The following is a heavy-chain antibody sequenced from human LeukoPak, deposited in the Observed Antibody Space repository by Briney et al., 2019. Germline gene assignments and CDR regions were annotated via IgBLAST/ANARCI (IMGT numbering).Heavy chain of an antibody. D-gene: IGHD3-9*01. CDR1: GYTFTSYA. CDR2: INTNTGNP. J-gene: IGHJ6*02. Sequence: ASVTVSCKASGYTFTSYAMNWVRQAPGQGLEWMGWINTNTGNPTYAQGFTGRFVFSLDTSVSTAYLQISSLKAEDTAVYYCARVRYYDILTGYLHTGDYYGMDVWGQGTTATVSS. V-gene: IGHV7-4-1*02. CDR3: ARVRYYDILTGYLHTGDYYGMDV.